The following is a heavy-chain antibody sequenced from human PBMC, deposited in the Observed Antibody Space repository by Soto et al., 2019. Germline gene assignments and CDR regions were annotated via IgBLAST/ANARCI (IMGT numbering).Heavy chain of an antibody. CDR1: GYTFADYA. Sequence: QVQIVQSGPEEKSPGASVKLSCTTSGYTFADYAIHWVRQAPGQGLGWVGWIKVDNGVPRYSPKCQSRLSITRDISASTSYMELTGLKSADTGVFFCATSDWAWWGRGTLITVSS. V-gene: IGHV1-3*05. D-gene: IGHD3-9*01. CDR3: ATSDWAW. J-gene: IGHJ4*02. CDR2: IKVDNGVP.